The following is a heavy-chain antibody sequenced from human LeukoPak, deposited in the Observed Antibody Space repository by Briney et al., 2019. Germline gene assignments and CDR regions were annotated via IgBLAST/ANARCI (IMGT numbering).Heavy chain of an antibody. CDR1: GGSFSGYY. J-gene: IGHJ5*02. CDR2: INHSGST. D-gene: IGHD3-3*01. V-gene: IGHV4-34*01. CDR3: ARGRYDFWSGYFRWFDP. Sequence: SETLSLTCAVYGGSFSGYYWSWIRQPPGKGLEWIGEINHSGSTNYNPSLKSRVTISVDTSKNQFSLKLRSVTAADTAVYYCARGRYDFWSGYFRWFDPWGQGTLVTVSS.